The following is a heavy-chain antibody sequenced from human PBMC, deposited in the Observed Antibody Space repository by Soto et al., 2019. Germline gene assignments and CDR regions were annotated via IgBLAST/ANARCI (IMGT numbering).Heavy chain of an antibody. Sequence: GASVKVSCKASVGTFSSYAISWVRQAPGQGLGWRGGIIPIFGTANYAQKFQGIVTITADESTSTAYMELSSLRSEDTAVYYCARSPHYYGSGSYYNGATKYYYYGMDVWGQGTTVTVSS. D-gene: IGHD3-10*01. CDR3: ARSPHYYGSGSYYNGATKYYYYGMDV. J-gene: IGHJ6*02. CDR2: IIPIFGTA. CDR1: VGTFSSYA. V-gene: IGHV1-69*13.